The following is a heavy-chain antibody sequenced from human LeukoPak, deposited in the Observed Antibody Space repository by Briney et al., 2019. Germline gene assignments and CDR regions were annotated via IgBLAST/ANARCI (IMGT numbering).Heavy chain of an antibody. CDR2: MNPNSGNT. CDR3: GVAAAGTEGYYYMDV. J-gene: IGHJ6*03. CDR1: GYTFTSYG. V-gene: IGHV1-8*01. D-gene: IGHD6-13*01. Sequence: ASVKVSCKASGYTFTSYGINWVRQATGQGLEWMGWMNPNSGNTGYAQKFQGRVTMTRNTSISTAYMELSSLRSEDTAVYYCGVAAAGTEGYYYMDVWGKGTTVTVSS.